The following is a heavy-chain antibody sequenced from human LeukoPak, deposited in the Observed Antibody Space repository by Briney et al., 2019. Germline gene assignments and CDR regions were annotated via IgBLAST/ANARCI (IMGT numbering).Heavy chain of an antibody. D-gene: IGHD3-22*01. Sequence: GGSLRLSCAASGFTFSSNYMSWVRQAPGKGLEWVSVIYSGRSTYYEDSVKGRFAVSRDNYKKTLYLPMTSLRAEDTAVYYCARAPYNYDSSGDSFDLWGQGTMVTVSS. CDR3: ARAPYNYDSSGDSFDL. CDR2: IYSGRST. CDR1: GFTFSSNY. V-gene: IGHV3-66*01. J-gene: IGHJ3*01.